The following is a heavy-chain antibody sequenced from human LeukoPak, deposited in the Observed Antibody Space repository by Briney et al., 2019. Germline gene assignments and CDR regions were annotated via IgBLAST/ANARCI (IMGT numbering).Heavy chain of an antibody. Sequence: PGGSLRLSCAASGFTFDDYAMHWVRQAPGKGLEWVCLISWDGGSTYYADSVKGRFTISRDNSKNSLYLQMNSLRTEDTALYYCAKDMAGYYYYYMDVWGKGTTVTVSS. J-gene: IGHJ6*03. V-gene: IGHV3-43*01. CDR1: GFTFDDYA. CDR2: ISWDGGST. CDR3: AKDMAGYYYYYMDV.